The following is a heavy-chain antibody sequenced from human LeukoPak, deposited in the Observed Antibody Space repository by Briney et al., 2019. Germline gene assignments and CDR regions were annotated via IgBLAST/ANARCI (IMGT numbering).Heavy chain of an antibody. J-gene: IGHJ4*02. CDR2: ISYDGSNK. V-gene: IGHV3-30-3*02. D-gene: IGHD3-9*01. CDR3: AKLNDILTGYPHFEY. CDR1: GFTFSSFA. Sequence: QPGRSLRLSCAASGFTFSSFAIHWVRQAPGKGLEWVALISYDGSNKYYADSVKGRFTISRDNSNNTLYLQMNSLRAEDTAVYYCAKLNDILTGYPHFEYWGQGTLVTVSS.